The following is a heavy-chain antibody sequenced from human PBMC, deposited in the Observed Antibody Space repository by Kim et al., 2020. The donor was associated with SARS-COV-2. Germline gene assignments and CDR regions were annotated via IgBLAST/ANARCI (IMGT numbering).Heavy chain of an antibody. CDR3: ARDRGSYRRDDAFDI. V-gene: IGHV3-33*01. CDR1: GFTFSSYG. CDR2: IWYDGSNK. D-gene: IGHD1-26*01. J-gene: IGHJ3*02. Sequence: GGSLRLSCAASGFTFSSYGMHWVRQAPGKGLEWVAVIWYDGSNKYYADSVKGRFTISRDNSKNTLYLQMNSLRAEDTAVYYCARDRGSYRRDDAFDIWGQGTMVTVSS.